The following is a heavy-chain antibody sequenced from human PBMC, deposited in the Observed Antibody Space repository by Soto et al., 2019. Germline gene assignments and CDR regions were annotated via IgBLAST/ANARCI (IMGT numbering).Heavy chain of an antibody. D-gene: IGHD3-16*01. CDR1: GFKFSNYA. CDR2: ISATGGGT. J-gene: IGHJ4*02. Sequence: GGSLRLSCAASGFKFSNYAMGWVRQAPGKGLEWVSLISATGGGTYYADSVKGRFTISRDNSHNTLYLQVHSFTAEDTAVSYCAKDRRAGGNSAFYFDFWGQGAQVTVSS. V-gene: IGHV3-23*01. CDR3: AKDRRAGGNSAFYFDF.